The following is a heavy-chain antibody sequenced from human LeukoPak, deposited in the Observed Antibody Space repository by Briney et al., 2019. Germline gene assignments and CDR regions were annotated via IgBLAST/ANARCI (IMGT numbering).Heavy chain of an antibody. V-gene: IGHV3-7*01. CDR2: IKHDGSEK. CDR1: GFTFSRYW. D-gene: IGHD4/OR15-4a*01. J-gene: IGHJ4*02. Sequence: PGGSLRLSCAASGFTFSRYWMTWVRQAPGKGLEWVANIKHDGSEKYFVDSVKGRFTISRDNAKNSLYLQMNSLRADDTAVYYCARRAGAYSHPYDYWGQGTLVTVSS. CDR3: ARRAGAYSHPYDY.